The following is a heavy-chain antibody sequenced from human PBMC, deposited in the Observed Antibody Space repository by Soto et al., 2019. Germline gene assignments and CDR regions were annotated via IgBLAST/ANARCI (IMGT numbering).Heavy chain of an antibody. Sequence: GGSLRLSCAASGFTFSSYWMHWVRQAPGKGLVWVSRINSDGSSTSHADSVKGRFTISRDNAKNTLYLQMNSLRAEDTAVYYCVREGAGAHYYDSSGYSDYWGQGTLVTVSS. V-gene: IGHV3-74*01. CDR3: VREGAGAHYYDSSGYSDY. CDR1: GFTFSSYW. D-gene: IGHD3-22*01. CDR2: INSDGSST. J-gene: IGHJ4*02.